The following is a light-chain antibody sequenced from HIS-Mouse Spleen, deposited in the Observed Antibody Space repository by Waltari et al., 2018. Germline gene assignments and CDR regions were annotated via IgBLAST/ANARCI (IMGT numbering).Light chain of an antibody. V-gene: IGKV1-39*01. CDR3: QQSYSTPNT. J-gene: IGKJ2*01. CDR1: QSISSL. Sequence: DIQMTQSPSSLSASVGDRVTITCRASQSISSLLNWYQQKPGKAPKLLIYAASSLQSGVPSRFSGSGSGTDFTLTISSLQPEDFATYYCQQSYSTPNTFGQGTKLEIK. CDR2: AAS.